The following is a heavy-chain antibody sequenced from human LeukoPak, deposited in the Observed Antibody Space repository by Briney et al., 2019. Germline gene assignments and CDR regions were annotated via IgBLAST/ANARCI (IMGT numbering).Heavy chain of an antibody. CDR3: AKGALGYCSGGSCYPYY. V-gene: IGHV3-23*01. CDR1: GFTFSSYA. J-gene: IGHJ4*02. D-gene: IGHD2-15*01. CDR2: ITGGGGST. Sequence: GGSLRLSCAAFGFTFSSYAMSWVRQAPGKGLQWVSAITGGGGSTYYADSVKGRFTISRDNSKNTLYLQMNSLRAEDTAIYYCAKGALGYCSGGSCYPYYWGQGTLVTVSS.